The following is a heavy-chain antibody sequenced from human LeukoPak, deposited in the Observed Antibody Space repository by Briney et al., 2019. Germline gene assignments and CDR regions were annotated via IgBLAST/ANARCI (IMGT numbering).Heavy chain of an antibody. V-gene: IGHV1-18*01. J-gene: IGHJ4*02. CDR1: GYTFTSYG. D-gene: IGHD2-2*01. CDR3: ARALSGVVPAAVFDY. Sequence: GASVKVSCKASGYTFTSYGISWVRQAPGQGLEWMGWISAYNGNTNYAQKLQGRVTITADESTSTAYMELSSLRSEDTAVYYCARALSGVVPAAVFDYWGQGTLVTVSS. CDR2: ISAYNGNT.